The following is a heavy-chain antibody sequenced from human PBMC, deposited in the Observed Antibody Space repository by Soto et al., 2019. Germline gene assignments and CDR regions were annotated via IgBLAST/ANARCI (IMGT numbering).Heavy chain of an antibody. CDR3: ARGDFWSGYYIAY. CDR1: GGSISAYY. Sequence: SETLSLTCTVSGGSISAYYWSWIRRPPGKGLEWIGYMYYSGSTNYNPSLKSRVTISVDTSKNQFSLKLRSVTAADTAVYYCARGDFWSGYYIAYWGQGTLVTVSS. J-gene: IGHJ4*02. D-gene: IGHD3-3*01. CDR2: MYYSGST. V-gene: IGHV4-59*01.